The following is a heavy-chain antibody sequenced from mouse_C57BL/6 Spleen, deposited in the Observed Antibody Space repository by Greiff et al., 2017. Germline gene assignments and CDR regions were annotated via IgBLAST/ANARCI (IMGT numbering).Heavy chain of an antibody. V-gene: IGHV1-54*01. J-gene: IGHJ2*01. CDR3: ARSPITTVVATGFDY. CDR2: INPGSGGT. D-gene: IGHD1-1*01. CDR1: GYAFTNYL. Sequence: VQLQESGAELVRPGTSVKVSCKASGYAFTNYLIEWVKQRPGQGLEWIGVINPGSGGTNYNEKFKGKATLTADKSSSTAYMQLSSLTSEDSAVYFCARSPITTVVATGFDYWGQGTTLTVSS.